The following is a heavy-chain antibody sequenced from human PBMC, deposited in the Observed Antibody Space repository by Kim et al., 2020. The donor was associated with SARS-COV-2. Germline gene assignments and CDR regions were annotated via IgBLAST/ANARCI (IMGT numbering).Heavy chain of an antibody. V-gene: IGHV4-39*01. Sequence: YYNPSLESRVPISVDTSKNQFSLKLSSVTAADTAVYYCARSWQWLGNFDYWGQGTLVTVSS. CDR3: ARSWQWLGNFDY. J-gene: IGHJ4*02. D-gene: IGHD6-19*01.